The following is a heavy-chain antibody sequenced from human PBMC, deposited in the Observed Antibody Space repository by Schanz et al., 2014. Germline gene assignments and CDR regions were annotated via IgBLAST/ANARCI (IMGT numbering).Heavy chain of an antibody. D-gene: IGHD1-20*01. V-gene: IGHV3-23*04. Sequence: EVKMVESGGGLIQPGGSLRLSCAASGFTFSAYAMTWVRQIPGKGLEWVSAISASGGTTYYADSVKGRFTISRDNSKNTLYLQMNSLRAEDTAVYYCANNWNLDYWGQGTLVTVSS. J-gene: IGHJ4*02. CDR2: ISASGGTT. CDR3: ANNWNLDY. CDR1: GFTFSAYA.